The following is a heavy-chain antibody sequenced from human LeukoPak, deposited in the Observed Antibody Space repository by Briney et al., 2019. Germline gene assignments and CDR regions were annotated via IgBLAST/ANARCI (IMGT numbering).Heavy chain of an antibody. D-gene: IGHD5-24*01. CDR3: ARDWVYKIDY. CDR2: ISNRISYI. J-gene: IGHJ4*02. Sequence: GAYLPPSCAATGITISSYSMKSVRHAQGQGLEWVSSISNRISYIYYADSVKGRFTISRDNAKNTLILQMNSLRVEDTAVYYCARDWVYKIDYWGRGTLVPVSS. V-gene: IGHV3-21*01. CDR1: GITISSYS.